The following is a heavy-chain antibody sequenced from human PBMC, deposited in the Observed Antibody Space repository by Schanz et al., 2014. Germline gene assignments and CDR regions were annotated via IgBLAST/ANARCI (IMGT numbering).Heavy chain of an antibody. CDR3: VKGAYCTGDCCPAECFQL. Sequence: DLEESGGGLIQRGESLRLSCSASGFSFSSYSMNWVRQAPGKGLEWLSYIDGKSTTVYYADSVKGRFTVSRDKSKNAQYLQMSSLRRESAAVYDCVKGAYCTGDCCPAECFQLWGQGTLVTVSS. CDR2: IDGKSTTV. D-gene: IGHD2-21*02. V-gene: IGHV3-48*01. J-gene: IGHJ1*01. CDR1: GFSFSSYS.